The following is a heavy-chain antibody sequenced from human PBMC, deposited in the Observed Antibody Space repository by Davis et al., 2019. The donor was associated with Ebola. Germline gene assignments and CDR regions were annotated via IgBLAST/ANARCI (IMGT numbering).Heavy chain of an antibody. CDR1: GLTFSGYS. D-gene: IGHD5-12*01. CDR2: ISSRSNYI. V-gene: IGHV3-21*01. Sequence: PGGSLRLSCAASGLTFSGYSVNWVRQAPGKGLEWVSSISSRSNYIYYTDSVKGRFTISRDNSKNTLYLQMNSLRAEDTAVYYCARHGYSGHDYRAYFYGMDVWGQGTTVTVSS. CDR3: ARHGYSGHDYRAYFYGMDV. J-gene: IGHJ6*02.